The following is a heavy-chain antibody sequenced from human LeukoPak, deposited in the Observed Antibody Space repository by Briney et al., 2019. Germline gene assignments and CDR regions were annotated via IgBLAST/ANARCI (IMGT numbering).Heavy chain of an antibody. D-gene: IGHD3-22*01. CDR1: GGSFSGYY. CDR2: INHSGST. V-gene: IGHV4-34*01. J-gene: IGHJ3*02. Sequence: SETLSLTCAVYGGSFSGYYWSWIRQPPGKGLEWIGEINHSGSTNYNPSLKSRVTISADTSKNQFSLKLSSVTAADTAVYYCARVKYDSSGNDAFDIWGQGTMVTVSS. CDR3: ARVKYDSSGNDAFDI.